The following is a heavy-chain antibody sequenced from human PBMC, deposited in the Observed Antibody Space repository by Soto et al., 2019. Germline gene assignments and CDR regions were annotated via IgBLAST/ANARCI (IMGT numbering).Heavy chain of an antibody. J-gene: IGHJ4*01. D-gene: IGHD1-1*01. CDR2: INPSGGST. Sequence: ASLKVSCKASGYTFTSYYMHWVRQAPGQGLEWMGIINPSGGSTSYAQKFQGRVTMTRDTSTSTVYMELSSLRSEDTAVYYCASVGVELEPSNDWGHGTLVTVSS. CDR1: GYTFTSYY. V-gene: IGHV1-46*03. CDR3: ASVGVELEPSND.